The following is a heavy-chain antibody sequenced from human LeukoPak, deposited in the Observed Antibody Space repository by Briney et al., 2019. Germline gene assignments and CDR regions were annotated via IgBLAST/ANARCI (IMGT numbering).Heavy chain of an antibody. CDR3: ASSLALFWSGRFDY. Sequence: SVTVSCKASGYTFTSYGISWVRQAPGQGLEWMGGIIPIFGTANYAQKFQGRVTITTDESTSTAYMELSSLRSEDTAVYYCASSLALFWSGRFDYWGQGTLVTVSS. J-gene: IGHJ4*02. D-gene: IGHD3-3*01. CDR2: IIPIFGTA. CDR1: GYTFTSYG. V-gene: IGHV1-69*05.